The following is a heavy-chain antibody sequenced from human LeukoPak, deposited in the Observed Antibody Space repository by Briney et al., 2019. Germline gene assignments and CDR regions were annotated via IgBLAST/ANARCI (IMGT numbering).Heavy chain of an antibody. J-gene: IGHJ2*01. D-gene: IGHD6-13*01. CDR1: GGSISSSNW. Sequence: PSETLSLTCAVSGGSISSSNWWSWVRQPPGKGLEWIGETYHSGSTNYNPSLKSRVTISVDKSKNQFSLKLSSVTAADTAVYYCARVYYSSSYDYWYFDLWGRGTLVTVSS. V-gene: IGHV4-4*02. CDR2: TYHSGST. CDR3: ARVYYSSSYDYWYFDL.